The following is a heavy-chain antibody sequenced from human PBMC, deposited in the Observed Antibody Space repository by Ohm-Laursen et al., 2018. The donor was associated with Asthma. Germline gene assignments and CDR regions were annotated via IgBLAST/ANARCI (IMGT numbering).Heavy chain of an antibody. J-gene: IGHJ4*02. V-gene: IGHV3-21*01. CDR3: AKDVLGFVAAAQD. CDR1: GYTFSRYS. CDR2: ISTASTFI. Sequence: SLRLSCAASGYTFSRYSIHWVRQAPGKGLEWVASISTASTFIYYADSVKGRFTISRDNSKNTLYLQMNSLRAEDTAIYYCAKDVLGFVAAAQDWGQGTLVTVSS. D-gene: IGHD6-13*01.